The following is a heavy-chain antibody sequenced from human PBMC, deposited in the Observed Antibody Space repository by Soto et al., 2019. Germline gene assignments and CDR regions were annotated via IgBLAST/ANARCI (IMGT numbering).Heavy chain of an antibody. J-gene: IGHJ6*02. CDR1: GYTFTNYG. Sequence: QVQLVQSGAEVKKPGASVKVSCKASGYTFTNYGISWVRQAPGQGLEWMGWISAYNGNINYAQKLQGRVIMTTDTSTSTAYMELRSLRSDDTAMYYCASSYCGGNCYSNLPLDSYYYGMDVWGQGTTVTVSS. D-gene: IGHD2-21*02. CDR2: ISAYNGNI. CDR3: ASSYCGGNCYSNLPLDSYYYGMDV. V-gene: IGHV1-18*01.